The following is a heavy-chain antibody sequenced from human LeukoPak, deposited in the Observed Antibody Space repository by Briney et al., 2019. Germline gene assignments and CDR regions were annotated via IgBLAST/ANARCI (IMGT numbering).Heavy chain of an antibody. Sequence: ASVKVSCKASGYTFTGYYMHWVRQAPGQGLEWMGWINPNSGGTNYAQKFRGRVTMTRDTSISTAYMELSRLRSDDTAVYYCARVTFGIQLWLPFDYWGQGTLVTVSS. J-gene: IGHJ4*02. CDR2: INPNSGGT. D-gene: IGHD5-18*01. V-gene: IGHV1-2*02. CDR3: ARVTFGIQLWLPFDY. CDR1: GYTFTGYY.